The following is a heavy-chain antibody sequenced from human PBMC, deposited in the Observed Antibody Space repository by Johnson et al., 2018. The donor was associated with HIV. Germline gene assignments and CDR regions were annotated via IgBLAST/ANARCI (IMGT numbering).Heavy chain of an antibody. J-gene: IGHJ3*02. CDR3: AKDGRVGATLMSTGDDAFDI. V-gene: IGHV3-30*02. CDR2: IRYDGSNK. CDR1: GFTFSSYG. Sequence: QVQLVESGGGVVQPGGSLRLSCAASGFTFSSYGMHWVRQAPGKGLEWVAFIRYDGSNKYYADSVKGRFTISRANSKNTLYLQMNSLRAGDTAVYYGAKDGRVGATLMSTGDDAFDIWGQGTMVTVSS. D-gene: IGHD1-26*01.